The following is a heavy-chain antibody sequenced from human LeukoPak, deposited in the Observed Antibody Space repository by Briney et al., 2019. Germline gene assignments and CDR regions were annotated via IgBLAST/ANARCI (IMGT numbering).Heavy chain of an antibody. CDR1: GGSISSYY. CDR2: IYYSGST. Sequence: PSETLSLTCTVSGGSISSYYWSWIRQPPGKGLEWIGYIYYSGSTNYNPSLKSRVTISVDTSKNQFSLKLSSVTAADTAVYYCARDSPKIPLAAAAAQYYYGMDVWGQGTTVTVSS. J-gene: IGHJ6*02. D-gene: IGHD6-13*01. CDR3: ARDSPKIPLAAAAAQYYYGMDV. V-gene: IGHV4-59*13.